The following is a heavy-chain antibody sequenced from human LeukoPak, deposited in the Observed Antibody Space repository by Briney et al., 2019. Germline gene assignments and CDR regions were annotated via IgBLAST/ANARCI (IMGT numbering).Heavy chain of an antibody. D-gene: IGHD3-16*01. CDR1: GRSISSSSYY. V-gene: IGHV4-39*07. Sequence: SETLSLTCTVSGRSISSSSYYWGWIRQPPGKGLEWIGSIYYSGSTYYNPSLKSRVTISVDTSKNHFSLKVSSVTAADTAVYYCAREGALPNAFDIWGQGTMVTVSS. J-gene: IGHJ3*02. CDR2: IYYSGST. CDR3: AREGALPNAFDI.